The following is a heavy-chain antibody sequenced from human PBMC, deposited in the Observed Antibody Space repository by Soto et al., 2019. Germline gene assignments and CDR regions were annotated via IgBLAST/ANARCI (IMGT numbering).Heavy chain of an antibody. D-gene: IGHD1-1*01. CDR1: GYTFTSYG. CDR3: ANLRGYNWNDDAFDI. V-gene: IGHV1-18*01. J-gene: IGHJ3*02. CDR2: ISAYNGNT. Sequence: GASVKVSCKASGYTFTSYGISWVRQAPGQGLEWMGWISAYNGNTNYAQKLQGRVTMTTDTSTSTAYMELRSLRSDDTAVYYCANLRGYNWNDDAFDIWGQGTMVTVSS.